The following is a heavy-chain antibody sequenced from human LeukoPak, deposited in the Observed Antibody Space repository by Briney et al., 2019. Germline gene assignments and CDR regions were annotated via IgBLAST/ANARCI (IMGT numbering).Heavy chain of an antibody. J-gene: IGHJ5*02. Sequence: SETLSLTCTVSGGSISSSSYYWGWIRQPPGKGLEWIGSIYYSGSTYYNPSLKSRVTISVDTSKNQFSLKLSSVTAADTAVYYCARHWIVTMVRGLNWFDPWGQGTLVTVSS. CDR1: GGSISSSSYY. CDR2: IYYSGST. D-gene: IGHD3-10*01. CDR3: ARHWIVTMVRGLNWFDP. V-gene: IGHV4-39*01.